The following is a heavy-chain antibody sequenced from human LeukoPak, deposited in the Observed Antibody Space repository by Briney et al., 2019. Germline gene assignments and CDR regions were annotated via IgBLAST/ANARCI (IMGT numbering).Heavy chain of an antibody. V-gene: IGHV3-23*01. CDR1: GFTFTNYA. D-gene: IGHD6-13*01. J-gene: IGHJ5*02. CDR3: ARAAGWLDP. Sequence: HPGGSLRLSCAASGFTFTNYAMNWVRQAPGKGLHWVSTISGRGDYTYYADSVKGRFTISRDNSKNTLYLQMNSLRAEDTAVYYCARAAGWLDPWGQGTLVIVSS. CDR2: ISGRGDYT.